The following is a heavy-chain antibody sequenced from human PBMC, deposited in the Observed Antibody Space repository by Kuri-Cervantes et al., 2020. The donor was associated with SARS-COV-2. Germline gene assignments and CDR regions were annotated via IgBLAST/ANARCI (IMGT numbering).Heavy chain of an antibody. D-gene: IGHD6-13*01. J-gene: IGHJ4*02. Sequence: GGSLRLSCAASGFTLGNHGMHWVRQAPGKGLEWLAVISTDGTITHYADSVKGRLTISRDNSKSTLYLEMNSLRDEDTGVYYCAKETGAAGSSWMSYFDNWGLGTQVTVSS. CDR2: ISTDGTIT. CDR1: GFTLGNHG. V-gene: IGHV3-30*18. CDR3: AKETGAAGSSWMSYFDN.